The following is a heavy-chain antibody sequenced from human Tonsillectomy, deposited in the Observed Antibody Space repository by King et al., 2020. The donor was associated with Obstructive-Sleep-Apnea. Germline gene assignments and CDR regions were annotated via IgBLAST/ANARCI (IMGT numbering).Heavy chain of an antibody. Sequence: VQLQESGPGLVKPSETLSLTCTVSGDSISNYYWSWIRQPPGTGLEWIGYMYYSGNTNYNPSLKRLVTRSEDTSKTQSSLRLSTVTAADTAVYYCARHRGVEHYSGYGYYSVNWGKATVVTVSS. J-gene: IGHJ4*02. CDR1: GDSISNYY. CDR2: MYYSGNT. D-gene: IGHD5-12*01. CDR3: ARHRGVEHYSGYGYYSVN. V-gene: IGHV4-59*08.